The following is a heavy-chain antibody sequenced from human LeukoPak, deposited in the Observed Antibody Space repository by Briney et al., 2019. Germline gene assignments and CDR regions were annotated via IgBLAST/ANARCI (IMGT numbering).Heavy chain of an antibody. CDR1: GYSFTGYY. CDR3: ARSPGRDGYNRYDY. J-gene: IGHJ4*02. CDR2: IDPNSGGT. Sequence: GASVKVSCKAYGYSFTGYYMHWVRQAPGQGLEWMGWIDPNSGGTNYAQKFQGRVTMTRDTSISTAYMELSRLRYDDTAVYYCARSPGRDGYNRYDYWGQGTLVTVSS. V-gene: IGHV1-2*02. D-gene: IGHD5-12*01.